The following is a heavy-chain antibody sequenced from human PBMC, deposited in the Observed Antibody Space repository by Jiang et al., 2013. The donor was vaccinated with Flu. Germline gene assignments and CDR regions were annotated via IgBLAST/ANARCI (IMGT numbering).Heavy chain of an antibody. CDR3: ARPGYSYGYNTQYWYFDL. CDR2: IYPGDSDT. D-gene: IGHD5-18*01. CDR1: GYSFTSYW. V-gene: IGHV5-51*01. Sequence: GAEVKKPGESLKISCKGSGYSFTSYWIGWVRQMPGKGLEWMGIIYPGDSDTRYSPSFQGQVTISADKSISTAYLQWSSLKASDTAMYYCARPGYSYGYNTQYWYFDLWGRGTLVTVSS. J-gene: IGHJ2*01.